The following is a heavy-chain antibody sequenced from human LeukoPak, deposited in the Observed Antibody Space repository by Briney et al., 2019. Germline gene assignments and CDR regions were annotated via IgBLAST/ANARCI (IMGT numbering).Heavy chain of an antibody. CDR3: AKANRLHGGPYLIGP. CDR1: GYSFTDYY. Sequence: ASVKVSCKTSGYSFTDYYMHWVRQAPGQGLEWMGWINPNSGGTSSAQKFQGRVTMTRDTSITTVYMEVSWLTSDDTAIYYCAKANRLHGGPYLIGPWGQGTLVTVSS. V-gene: IGHV1-2*02. D-gene: IGHD2-21*01. CDR2: INPNSGGT. J-gene: IGHJ5*02.